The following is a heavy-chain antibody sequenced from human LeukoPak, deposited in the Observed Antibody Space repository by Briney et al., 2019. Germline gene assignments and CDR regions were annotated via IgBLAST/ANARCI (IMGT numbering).Heavy chain of an antibody. Sequence: SETLSLTCTVSGYSISSGYYWGWIRQPPGKGLEWIGSIYYSGSTNYNPSLKSRVTMSVDTSKNQFSLKLSSVTAADTAVYYCATIFHRGDVWGEGTTVTVSS. CDR3: ATIFHRGDV. V-gene: IGHV4-38-2*02. J-gene: IGHJ6*04. CDR2: IYYSGST. D-gene: IGHD3-9*01. CDR1: GYSISSGYY.